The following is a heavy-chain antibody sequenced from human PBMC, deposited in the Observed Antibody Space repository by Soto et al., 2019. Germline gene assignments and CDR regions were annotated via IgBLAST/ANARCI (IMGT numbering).Heavy chain of an antibody. J-gene: IGHJ4*02. CDR1: GFTFSSYA. V-gene: IGHV3-23*01. CDR2: ISGSGGST. D-gene: IGHD1-1*01. Sequence: RGSLRLSCAASGFTFSSYAMSWVGQAPGKGLEWVSAISGSGGSTYYADSVKGRFTISRDNSKNTLYLQMNSLRAEDTAVYYCAKDPVPPYFDYWGQGTLVTVSS. CDR3: AKDPVPPYFDY.